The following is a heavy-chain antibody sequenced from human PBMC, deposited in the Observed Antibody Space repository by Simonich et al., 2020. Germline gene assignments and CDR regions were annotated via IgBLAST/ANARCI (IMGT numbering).Heavy chain of an antibody. CDR2: INPNSGGT. V-gene: IGHV1-2*02. CDR3: ARGRLTGDKGAFDI. D-gene: IGHD7-27*01. CDR1: GYTFTGYY. J-gene: IGHJ3*02. Sequence: QVQLVQSGAEVKKPGASVKVSCKASGYTFTGYYMHWVRQAPGQGLGWMGWINPNSGGTNYAQKYQGRVTMTRDTSISTAYMELSRLKSDDTAVYYCARGRLTGDKGAFDIWGQGTMVTVSS.